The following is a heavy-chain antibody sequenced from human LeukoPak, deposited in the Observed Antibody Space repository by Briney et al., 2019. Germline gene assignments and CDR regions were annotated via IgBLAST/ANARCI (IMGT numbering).Heavy chain of an antibody. V-gene: IGHV4-39*01. Sequence: SETLSLTCTLSGVSISSSNSYWGWLRQPPGKGLEWIGSIYYSGNTYYNASLKSQVSISIDTSTNQFSLNLTSVTAADTAVYYCARQTGSGLFILPGGQGTLVTVSS. D-gene: IGHD3/OR15-3a*01. CDR3: ARQTGSGLFILP. CDR2: IYYSGNT. CDR1: GVSISSSNSY. J-gene: IGHJ4*02.